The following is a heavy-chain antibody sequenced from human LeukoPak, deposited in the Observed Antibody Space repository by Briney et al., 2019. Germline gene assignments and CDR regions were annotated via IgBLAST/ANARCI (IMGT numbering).Heavy chain of an antibody. J-gene: IGHJ4*02. CDR3: ARGKNSGWPYYFDY. CDR2: ISSSSSTI. CDR1: GVTFSSYS. Sequence: PGGSLRLSCAASGVTFSSYSMNWVRQAPGKGLEWVSYISSSSSTIYYADSVKGRFTISRDNAKNSLYLQMNSLRAEDTAVYYCARGKNSGWPYYFDYWGQGTLVTVSS. D-gene: IGHD6-19*01. V-gene: IGHV3-48*01.